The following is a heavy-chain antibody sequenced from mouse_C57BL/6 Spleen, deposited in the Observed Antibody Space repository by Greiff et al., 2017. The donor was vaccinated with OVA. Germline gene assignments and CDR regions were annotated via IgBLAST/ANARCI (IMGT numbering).Heavy chain of an antibody. J-gene: IGHJ4*01. CDR1: GYTFTDYN. D-gene: IGHD2-4*01. V-gene: IGHV1-18*01. CDR2: INPNNAGT. Sequence: EVQLQQSGPELVKPGASVKIPCKASGYTFTDYNMDWVKQSHGKSLEWIGDINPNNAGTIYNQKFKGKATLTVDKSSSTAYMELRSLTSEDTAVYYCARRINPYAMDYWGQGTSVTVSS. CDR3: ARRINPYAMDY.